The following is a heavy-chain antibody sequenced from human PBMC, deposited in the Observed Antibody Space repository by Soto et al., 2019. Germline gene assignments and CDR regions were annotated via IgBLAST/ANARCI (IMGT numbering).Heavy chain of an antibody. V-gene: IGHV4-59*08. Sequence: PSETLSLTCTVSGRSISSYYWSWIRQPPGKGLEWIGYIYYSGSTNYSPSLKSRVTISVDTSKNQFSLKLSSVTAADTAVYFCARGSTVAPRFFDYWGQGSLVTVSS. CDR2: IYYSGST. D-gene: IGHD4-17*01. CDR3: ARGSTVAPRFFDY. CDR1: GRSISSYY. J-gene: IGHJ4*02.